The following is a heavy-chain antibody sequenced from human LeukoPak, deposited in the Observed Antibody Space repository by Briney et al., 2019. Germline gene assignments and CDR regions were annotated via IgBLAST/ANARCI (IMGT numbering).Heavy chain of an antibody. CDR1: GGSISSGGYC. CDR2: IYSSGTT. V-gene: IGHV4-31*03. J-gene: IGHJ4*02. D-gene: IGHD3-10*01. CDR3: ARAYGSGSASNRYFDS. Sequence: PSETLSLTCTVSGGSISSGGYCWSWIRQHPEKGLVWIGNIYSSGTTFFNPSLKRRVTTSLAPSEHQFSLNLTSVTAADTAVYYCARAYGSGSASNRYFDSWGQGALVTVSS.